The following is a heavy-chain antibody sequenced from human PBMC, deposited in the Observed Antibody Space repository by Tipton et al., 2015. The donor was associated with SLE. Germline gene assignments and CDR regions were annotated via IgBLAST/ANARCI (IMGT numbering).Heavy chain of an antibody. Sequence: LSLTCAVYGGSFSGYYWSWIRQPPGKGLEWIGEINHSGSTNYNPSLKSRVTISVDTSKNQFSLKRSSVTAADTAVYYCARGPAFGRKKSYFDYWGQGTLVTVSS. D-gene: IGHD2-15*01. V-gene: IGHV4-34*01. CDR3: ARGPAFGRKKSYFDY. CDR1: GGSFSGYY. J-gene: IGHJ4*02. CDR2: INHSGST.